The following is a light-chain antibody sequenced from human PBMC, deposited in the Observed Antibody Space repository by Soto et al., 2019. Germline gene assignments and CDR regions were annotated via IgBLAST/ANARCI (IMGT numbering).Light chain of an antibody. V-gene: IGKV1-5*03. CDR2: KAS. CDR1: QSISTW. Sequence: DIQMTQSPSTLSASVGDRVTITCRASQSISTWLTWYQQKPGRAPKVLIYKASSLQSGVPSRFSGSGSGTEFTLTISSLQPDDFATYYCQKYNTYSTFGQGTKVVIK. J-gene: IGKJ1*01. CDR3: QKYNTYST.